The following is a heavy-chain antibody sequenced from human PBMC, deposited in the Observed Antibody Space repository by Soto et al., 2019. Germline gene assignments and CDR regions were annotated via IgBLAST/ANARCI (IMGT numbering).Heavy chain of an antibody. CDR2: TNPRSGAT. CDR1: GYTFIGHY. D-gene: IGHD1-7*01. V-gene: IGHV1-2*02. CDR3: AREAGTTGNYYYGMDV. Sequence: QVQLVQSGAEVTKPGASVKVSCKASGYTFIGHYLHWVRQAPGQGLEWLGWTNPRSGATNFAQKFQGRVTMTRDTSISTAYLELSRLRSDDTAVYYCAREAGTTGNYYYGMDVWGQGTTVTVSS. J-gene: IGHJ6*02.